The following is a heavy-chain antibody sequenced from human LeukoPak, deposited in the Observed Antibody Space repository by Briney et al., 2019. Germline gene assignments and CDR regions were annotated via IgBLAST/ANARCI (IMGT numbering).Heavy chain of an antibody. J-gene: IGHJ6*02. CDR2: LSGSGGST. V-gene: IGHV3-23*01. CDR1: GFTSRTYA. CDR3: AKDLSYGMDV. Sequence: GGSLRLSCAASGFTSRTYAMSWVRQAPGKGLEWVSALSGSGGSTYYADSVKGRFTISRDNSKNTLYLQMNSLRAEDTAVYYCAKDLSYGMDVWGQGTTVTVSS.